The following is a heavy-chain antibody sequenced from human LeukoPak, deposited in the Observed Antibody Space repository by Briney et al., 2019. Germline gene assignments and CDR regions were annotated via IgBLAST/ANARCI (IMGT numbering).Heavy chain of an antibody. CDR1: GGSISNYY. Sequence: SETLSLXCSVSGGSISNYYWKWIRQPPGKGLEWIGYIYKSENTNYNPSLKSRVSISVDTSKNQLSLRLSSVTAADTAVYYCARGGDYVWGSYRLAYWGQGALVTVSS. CDR2: IYKSENT. V-gene: IGHV4-59*01. J-gene: IGHJ4*02. D-gene: IGHD3-16*02. CDR3: ARGGDYVWGSYRLAY.